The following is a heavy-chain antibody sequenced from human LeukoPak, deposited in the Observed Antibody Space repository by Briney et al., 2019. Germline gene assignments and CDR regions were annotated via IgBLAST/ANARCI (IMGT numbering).Heavy chain of an antibody. CDR3: ARHLTDTYCSGGHCYMYYFEY. V-gene: IGHV4-30-4*01. CDR2: IYSSGST. J-gene: IGHJ4*02. D-gene: IGHD2-15*01. CDR1: GGXISSGDYY. Sequence: SETLSLTCTVSGGXISSGDYYWSWIRQPPGMGLEWVGYIYSSGSTYYNPSLKSRVTISVDTSKNQFSLKLTSVTAADTAVYYCARHLTDTYCSGGHCYMYYFEYWGQGTLVTVSS.